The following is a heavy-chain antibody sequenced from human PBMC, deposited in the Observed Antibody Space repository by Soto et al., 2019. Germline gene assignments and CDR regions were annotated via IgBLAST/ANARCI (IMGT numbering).Heavy chain of an antibody. Sequence: PSETLSLTCAVYGGSFSGYYWSWIRQPPGKGLEWIGEINHSGSTNYNPSLKSRVTISVDTSKNQFSLKLSSVTAADTAVYYCARGRGIAARRGFDYWGQGTLVTVSS. CDR3: ARGRGIAARRGFDY. J-gene: IGHJ4*02. V-gene: IGHV4-34*01. CDR1: GGSFSGYY. D-gene: IGHD6-6*01. CDR2: INHSGST.